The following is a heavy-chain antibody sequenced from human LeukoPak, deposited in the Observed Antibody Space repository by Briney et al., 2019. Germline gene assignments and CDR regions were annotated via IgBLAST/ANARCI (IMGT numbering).Heavy chain of an antibody. V-gene: IGHV4-59*04. CDR2: IYYSGST. CDR3: ASDRRSSWYYY. D-gene: IGHD6-13*01. CDR1: GGSISSYY. J-gene: IGHJ4*02. Sequence: SETLSLTCTVSGGSISSYYWSWIRQPPGKGLEWIGYIYYSGSTYYNPPLKSRVTISVDTSKNQFSLKLSSVTAADTAVYYCASDRRSSWYYYWGQGTLVTVSS.